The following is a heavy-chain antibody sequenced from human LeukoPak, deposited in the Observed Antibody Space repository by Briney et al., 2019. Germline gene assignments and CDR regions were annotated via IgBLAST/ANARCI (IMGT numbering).Heavy chain of an antibody. CDR3: ASGEPYYDSSGYYSRPG. J-gene: IGHJ4*02. V-gene: IGHV3-48*03. CDR1: GFTFSSYK. D-gene: IGHD3-22*01. Sequence: GGSLRLSCAASGFTFSSYKMNWVRQAPGKGLEWVSYISSSGSTIYYADSVKGRFTISRDNAKNSLYLQMNSLRAEDTAVYYCASGEPYYDSSGYYSRPGWGQGTLVTVSS. CDR2: ISSSGSTI.